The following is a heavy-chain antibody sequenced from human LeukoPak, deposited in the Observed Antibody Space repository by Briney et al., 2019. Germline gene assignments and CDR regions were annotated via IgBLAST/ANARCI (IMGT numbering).Heavy chain of an antibody. V-gene: IGHV3-48*03. Sequence: PGGSLRLSCAASGFTFSSCEMNWVRQAPGKGLEWVSYISSSGSTIYYADSVKGRFTISGDNAKNSLYLQMNSLRAEDTAVYYCAREFTYYYDSSGSGAFDIWGQGTMVTVSS. CDR2: ISSSGSTI. CDR1: GFTFSSCE. D-gene: IGHD3-22*01. CDR3: AREFTYYYDSSGSGAFDI. J-gene: IGHJ3*02.